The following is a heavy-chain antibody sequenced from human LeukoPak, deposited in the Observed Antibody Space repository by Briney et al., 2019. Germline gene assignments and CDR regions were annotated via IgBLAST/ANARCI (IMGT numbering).Heavy chain of an antibody. V-gene: IGHV5-51*01. J-gene: IGHJ4*02. CDR3: AATSGFYESLDF. CDR2: ISPIDSET. CDR1: ADTLSNYW. Sequence: GGSLKISCRASADTLSNYWIAWGRQVSGKGLESVGFISPIDSETRYSPSFQGQVTIPVDISSTTAYLQWSSLKASDTAMYYCAATSGFYESLDFWGQGTLVTVSS. D-gene: IGHD5-12*01.